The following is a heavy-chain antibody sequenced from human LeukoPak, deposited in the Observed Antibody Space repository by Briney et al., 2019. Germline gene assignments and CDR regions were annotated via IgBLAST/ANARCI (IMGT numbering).Heavy chain of an antibody. CDR2: IYYSGST. D-gene: IGHD6-19*01. J-gene: IGHJ4*02. Sequence: SETLSLTCTVSGGSISSYYWSWIRQPPGKGLEWIGYIYYSGSTNYNPSLKSRVTISVDTSKNQFSLKLSSVTAADTAVCYCASDIGRDSSGWYGLDYWGQGTLVTVSS. CDR3: ASDIGRDSSGWYGLDY. CDR1: GGSISSYY. V-gene: IGHV4-59*01.